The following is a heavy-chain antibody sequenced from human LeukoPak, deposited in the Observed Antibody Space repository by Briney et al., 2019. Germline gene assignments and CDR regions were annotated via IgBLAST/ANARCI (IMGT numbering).Heavy chain of an antibody. CDR1: GGSISSYY. D-gene: IGHD3-22*01. J-gene: IGHJ4*02. V-gene: IGHV4-59*01. CDR2: IYYSGST. CDR3: ARGGSSGYYYFMPLDY. Sequence: SETLSLTCTVSGGSISSYYWSWIRQPPGKGLEWIGYIYYSGSTNYNPSPKSRVTISVDTSKNQFSLKLSSVTAADTAVYYCARGGSSGYYYFMPLDYWGQGTLVTVSS.